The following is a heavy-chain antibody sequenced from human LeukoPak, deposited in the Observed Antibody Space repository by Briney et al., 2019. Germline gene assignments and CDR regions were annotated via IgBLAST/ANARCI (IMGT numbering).Heavy chain of an antibody. J-gene: IGHJ4*02. CDR2: INHSGST. CDR1: GGSFSGYY. V-gene: IGHV4-34*01. D-gene: IGHD3-22*01. CDR3: ARGADYYDSGPRTPLDY. Sequence: SETLSLTCAVYGGSFSGYYWSWIRQPPGKGLEWIGEINHSGSTNYNPSLKSRVTISVDTSKNQFSLKLSSVTAADTAVYYCARGADYYDSGPRTPLDYWGQGTLVTVSS.